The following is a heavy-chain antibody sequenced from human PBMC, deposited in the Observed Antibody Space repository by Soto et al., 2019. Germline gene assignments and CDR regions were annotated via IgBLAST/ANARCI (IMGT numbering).Heavy chain of an antibody. CDR1: GGSVSSGSYY. CDR3: ARCSLESGYSSSWYVWFDP. CDR2: IYYSGST. V-gene: IGHV4-61*01. D-gene: IGHD6-13*01. Sequence: SETLSLTCTVSGGSVSSGSYYWSWIRQPPGKGLEWIGYIYYSGSTNYNPSLKSRVTISVDTSKNQFSLKLSSVTAADTAVYYCARCSLESGYSSSWYVWFDPWGQGTLVTVSS. J-gene: IGHJ5*02.